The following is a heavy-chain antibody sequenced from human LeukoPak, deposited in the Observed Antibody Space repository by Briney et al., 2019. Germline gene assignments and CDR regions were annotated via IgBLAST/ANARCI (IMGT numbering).Heavy chain of an antibody. CDR1: GFTFSNAW. V-gene: IGHV3-15*01. CDR2: IKSKTDGGTT. J-gene: IGHJ4*02. D-gene: IGHD5-24*01. Sequence: GGSLRLSCAASGFTFSNAWMSWVRQAPGKGLEWVGRIKSKTDGGTTDYAAPVKGRFTISRDDSKNTLYLQMNSLRAEDTAKYYCAKRTRDGYNSPIDYWGQGTLVTVSS. CDR3: AKRTRDGYNSPIDY.